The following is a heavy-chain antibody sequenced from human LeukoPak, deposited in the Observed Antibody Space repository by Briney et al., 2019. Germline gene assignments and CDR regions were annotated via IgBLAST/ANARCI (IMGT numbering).Heavy chain of an antibody. CDR3: ATDFWSGYSNYYYMDV. D-gene: IGHD3-3*01. V-gene: IGHV1-69*01. J-gene: IGHJ6*03. Sequence: SVKVSCKASGGTFSSYAISWVRQAPGQGLEWMGGIIPIFGTANYAQKFQGRVTITADESTSTAYMELSSLRSEDTAVYYCATDFWSGYSNYYYMDVWGKGTTVTVSS. CDR1: GGTFSSYA. CDR2: IIPIFGTA.